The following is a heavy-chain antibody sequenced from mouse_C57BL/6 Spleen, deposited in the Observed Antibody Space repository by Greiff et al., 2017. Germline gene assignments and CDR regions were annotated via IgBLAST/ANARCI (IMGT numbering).Heavy chain of an antibody. V-gene: IGHV1-80*01. CDR2: IYPGDGDT. CDR1: GYAFSSYW. Sequence: QVQLQQSGAELVKPGASVKISCKASGYAFSSYWMNWVKQRPGKGLEWIGQIYPGDGDTNYNGKFKGKATLTADKSSSTACMQLSSLTSEDSAVYFCARSRGNSYYFDYWGQGTTRTVSS. J-gene: IGHJ2*01. D-gene: IGHD2-1*01. CDR3: ARSRGNSYYFDY.